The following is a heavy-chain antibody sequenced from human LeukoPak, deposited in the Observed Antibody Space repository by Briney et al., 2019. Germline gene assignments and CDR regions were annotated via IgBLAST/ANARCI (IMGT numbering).Heavy chain of an antibody. J-gene: IGHJ4*02. CDR2: IYYSGSI. CDR3: ARDYSNYAHDFDY. Sequence: PSETLSLTCTVSGGSISSYYWSWIRQPPGNGLEWIGYIYYSGSINYNPSLKSRVTVSVDTSKNQFSLKLSSVTAADTAVYYCARDYSNYAHDFDYWGQGTLVTVSS. CDR1: GGSISSYY. V-gene: IGHV4-59*01. D-gene: IGHD4-11*01.